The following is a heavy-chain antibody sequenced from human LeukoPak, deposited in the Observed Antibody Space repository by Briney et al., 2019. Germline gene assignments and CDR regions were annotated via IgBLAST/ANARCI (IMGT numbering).Heavy chain of an antibody. CDR3: ARLSPPSSGWDYYYYYYMDV. CDR2: ISSDGSST. V-gene: IGHV3-74*03. CDR1: GFTFSSYW. J-gene: IGHJ6*03. D-gene: IGHD6-19*01. Sequence: GGSLRLSCAASGFTFSSYWMHWVRQAPGKGLAWVSRISSDGSSTTYADAVKGRFTICRDNAKNTLYLQMNSLRAEDTAVYYCARLSPPSSGWDYYYYYYMDVWGKGTTVTVSS.